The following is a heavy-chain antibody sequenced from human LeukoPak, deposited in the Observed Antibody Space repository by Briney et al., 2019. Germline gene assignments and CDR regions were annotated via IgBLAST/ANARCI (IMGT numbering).Heavy chain of an antibody. J-gene: IGHJ4*02. CDR3: ARIQDPDY. CDR2: INHSGST. V-gene: IGHV4-38-2*01. Sequence: SETLSLTCAVSGYSISSGYYWGWIRQPPGKGLEWIGEINHSGSTNYNPSLKSRVTISVDTSKNQFSLKLSSVTAVDTAVYYCARIQDPDYWGQGTLVTVSS. CDR1: GYSISSGYY.